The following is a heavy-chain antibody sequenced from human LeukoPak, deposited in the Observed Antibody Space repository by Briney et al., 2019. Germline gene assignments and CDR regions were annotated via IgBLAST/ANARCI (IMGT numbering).Heavy chain of an antibody. CDR3: ARDWSASTGWFDP. V-gene: IGHV3-21*01. CDR2: ISSSSTSI. CDR1: GFTFSSYS. Sequence: GGSLRLSCATSGFTFSSYSMNWVRQAPGKGPEWVSSISSSSTSIYYADSVKGRFTISRDNARNSLYLQMSSLRVDDTAVYYCARDWSASTGWFDPWGQGTLVTVSA. J-gene: IGHJ5*02. D-gene: IGHD4-17*01.